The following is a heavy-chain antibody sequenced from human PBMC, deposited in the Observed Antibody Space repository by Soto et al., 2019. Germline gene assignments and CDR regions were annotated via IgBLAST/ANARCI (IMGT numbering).Heavy chain of an antibody. CDR2: INHSGST. CDR1: GGSLTGYY. Sequence: PSETLSLTCAVSGGSLTGYYWSWIRQPPGKGLEWIGEINHSGSTNYNPSLKSRVTISVDTSKNQFSLKLNSVTAADTAVYYCARGEVVGSATLAPGRYYYYMDVWGKGTTVTVSS. V-gene: IGHV4-34*01. D-gene: IGHD2-15*01. J-gene: IGHJ6*03. CDR3: ARGEVVGSATLAPGRYYYYMDV.